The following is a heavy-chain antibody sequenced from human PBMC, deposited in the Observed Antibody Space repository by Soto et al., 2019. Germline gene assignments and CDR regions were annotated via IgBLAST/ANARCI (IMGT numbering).Heavy chain of an antibody. CDR2: IIPFFGTS. CDR3: ARVGHITNYGMAV. Sequence: QVQLVQSGAEVKKPGSSVKVSCEASGGTFSSYPINWVRQAPGHGLEWMGVIIPFFGTSNYAQKFQGRVTITADDSTSTAYMELRSLRAEDTAVYYCARVGHITNYGMAVWGQGTTVTVSS. CDR1: GGTFSSYP. V-gene: IGHV1-69*01. J-gene: IGHJ6*02. D-gene: IGHD1-26*01.